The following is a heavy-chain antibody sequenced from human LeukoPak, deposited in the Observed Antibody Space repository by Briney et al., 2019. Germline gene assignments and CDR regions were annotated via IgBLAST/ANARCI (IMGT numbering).Heavy chain of an antibody. CDR1: GGSFSGYY. J-gene: IGHJ4*02. D-gene: IGHD6-19*01. V-gene: IGHV4-34*01. CDR2: INHSGST. Sequence: SETLSLTCAVYGGSFSGYYWSWIRQPPGKGLEWIGEINHSGSTNYNPSLKSRVTISVDTSKNQFSLKLSSVTAADTAVYYCARQPQWLVRKPFDYWGQGTLVTVSS. CDR3: ARQPQWLVRKPFDY.